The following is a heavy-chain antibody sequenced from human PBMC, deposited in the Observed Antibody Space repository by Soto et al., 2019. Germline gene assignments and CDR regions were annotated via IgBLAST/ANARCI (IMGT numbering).Heavy chain of an antibody. V-gene: IGHV4-34*01. D-gene: IGHD3-3*01. CDR2: INHSGST. CDR3: ASRRAYYDFWSGYYSAPGWFDP. CDR1: GGSFSGYY. J-gene: IGHJ5*02. Sequence: QVQLQQWGAGLLKPSETLSLTCAVYGGSFSGYYWSWIRQPPGKGLEWIGEINHSGSTNYNPSLKSRVTISVDTSKNQFSLKLSSVTAADTAVYYCASRRAYYDFWSGYYSAPGWFDPWGQGTLVTVSS.